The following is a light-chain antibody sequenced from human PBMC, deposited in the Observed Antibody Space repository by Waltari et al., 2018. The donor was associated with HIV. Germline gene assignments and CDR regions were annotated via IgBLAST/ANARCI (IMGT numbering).Light chain of an antibody. J-gene: IGLJ1*01. Sequence: SSLTQPAPVSGSPGQSITTSRTGPSSDIGAYTFVSWYQQHPGKAPKLMIYDVSNRPSGVSNRFSGSKSGNTASLTISGLQAEDEADYYCSSYTSSSTLFVFGTGTKVTVL. CDR2: DVS. CDR1: SSDIGAYTF. CDR3: SSYTSSSTLFV. V-gene: IGLV2-14*01.